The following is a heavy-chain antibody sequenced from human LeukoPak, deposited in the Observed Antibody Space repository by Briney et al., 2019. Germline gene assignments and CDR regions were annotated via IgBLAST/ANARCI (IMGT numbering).Heavy chain of an antibody. J-gene: IGHJ4*02. CDR1: GFTFDDYG. D-gene: IGHD2-8*02. V-gene: IGHV3-23*01. CDR2: ISGSGGST. CDR3: AKATSVVLGIGFY. Sequence: GGSLRLSCAASGFTFDDYGMSWVRQAPGKGLEWVSGISGSGGSTYYADSVKGRFTISRDNSKNTLYLQMNSLRAEDTAVYYCAKATSVVLGIGFYWGQGTLVTVSS.